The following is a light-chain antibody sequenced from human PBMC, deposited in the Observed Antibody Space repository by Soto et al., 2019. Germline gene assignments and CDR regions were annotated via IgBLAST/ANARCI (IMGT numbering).Light chain of an antibody. CDR1: SSDVGGYNY. Sequence: QSALTQPASVSGSPGQSITISCTGTSSDVGGYNYVSWYHQHPGKAPKLMIYDVSNRPSGVSNRFSGSKSGNTASLTISGLQAEDGADYYCSSYTSSSTLEVFGGGTKVTVL. CDR3: SSYTSSSTLEV. J-gene: IGLJ2*01. V-gene: IGLV2-14*01. CDR2: DVS.